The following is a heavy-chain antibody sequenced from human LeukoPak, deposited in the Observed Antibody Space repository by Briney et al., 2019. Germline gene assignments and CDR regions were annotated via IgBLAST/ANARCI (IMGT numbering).Heavy chain of an antibody. D-gene: IGHD3-10*01. CDR3: AKQRRGMVRRKVPRDYYYYYMDV. CDR2: ISGSGGSP. Sequence: PGGSLRLSCAASGFTFSSYAMSWVRQAPGKGLEWVSAISGSGGSPYYADSVKGRFTTSKDNSKNPLYMQMSSLRAQDTAVYYCAKQRRGMVRRKVPRDYYYYYMDVWGKGTTVTVSS. CDR1: GFTFSSYA. V-gene: IGHV3-23*01. J-gene: IGHJ6*03.